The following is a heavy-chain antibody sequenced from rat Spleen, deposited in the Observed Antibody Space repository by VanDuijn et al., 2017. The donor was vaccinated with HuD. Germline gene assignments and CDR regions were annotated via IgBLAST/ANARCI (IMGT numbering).Heavy chain of an antibody. CDR2: ISYDGSGT. J-gene: IGHJ3*01. D-gene: IGHD1-7*01. CDR1: GFTFSDYN. V-gene: IGHV5-7*01. Sequence: EVLLVESGGGLVQPGRSLKLSCAASGFTFSDYNMAWVRQAPKKGLEWVATISYDGSGTYYRGSVKGRFTISRDNAKSTLYLQMDSLRSEDTATFYCARPDYGYPFAYWGQGTLVTVSS. CDR3: ARPDYGYPFAY.